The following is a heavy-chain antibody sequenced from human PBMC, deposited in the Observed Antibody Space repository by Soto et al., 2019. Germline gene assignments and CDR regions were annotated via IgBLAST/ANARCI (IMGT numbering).Heavy chain of an antibody. CDR1: GFSFNTYA. D-gene: IGHD3-16*01. V-gene: IGHV3-23*01. CDR3: AKDRVSYNSVWDPFDV. J-gene: IGHJ3*01. Sequence: EVRLLESGGGLVQPGGSLRLSCEASGFSFNTYAMSWVRQAPGKGPEWVSGIGGGGVDRSYGDSVTGRFTISRDDSKSTLFLEMNSLRAEDTAVYYCAKDRVSYNSVWDPFDVWGQGTLVTVSS. CDR2: IGGGGVDR.